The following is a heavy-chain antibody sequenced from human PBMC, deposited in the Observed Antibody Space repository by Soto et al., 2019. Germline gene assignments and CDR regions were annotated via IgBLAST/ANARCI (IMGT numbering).Heavy chain of an antibody. CDR3: ASVTRTCISTSCYRYYYGMDV. CDR2: IYYSGST. J-gene: IGHJ6*02. D-gene: IGHD2-2*02. Sequence: QVQLQESGPGLVKPSETLSLTCTVSGGSVSSGSYYWSWIRQPPGKGLEWIGYIYYSGSTNYNPSPKTSVSISVDTSHNQFSLTLSSVTAADTAVYYCASVTRTCISTSCYRYYYGMDVWGQGTTVTVSS. CDR1: GGSVSSGSYY. V-gene: IGHV4-61*01.